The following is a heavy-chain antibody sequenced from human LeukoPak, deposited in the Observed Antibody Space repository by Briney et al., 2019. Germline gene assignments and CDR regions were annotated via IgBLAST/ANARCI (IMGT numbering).Heavy chain of an antibody. CDR3: ATKASAQYYYYYYGMDV. CDR2: IYSGGST. V-gene: IGHV3-53*01. CDR1: GFTVSSNY. Sequence: PGGSLRLSCAASGFTVSSNYMSWVRQAPGKGLEWVSVIYSGGSTYYADSVKGRFTISRDNSKNTLYLQMNSLRAEDTAVYYCATKASAQYYYYYYGMDVWGQGTTVTVSS. J-gene: IGHJ6*02.